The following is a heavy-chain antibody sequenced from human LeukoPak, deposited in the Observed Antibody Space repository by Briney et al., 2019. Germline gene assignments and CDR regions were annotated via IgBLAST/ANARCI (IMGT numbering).Heavy chain of an antibody. Sequence: SETLSLTCTVSGGSISSGDYYWSWIRQPPGKGLEWIGYIYYRGTTYYNPSLKSRVTISVDKSKNQISLKLSSVTAADTAVYYCASKEYYYYGMDVWGQGTTVTVSS. CDR2: IYYRGTT. J-gene: IGHJ6*01. CDR3: ASKEYYYYGMDV. CDR1: GGSISSGDYY. V-gene: IGHV4-30-4*01.